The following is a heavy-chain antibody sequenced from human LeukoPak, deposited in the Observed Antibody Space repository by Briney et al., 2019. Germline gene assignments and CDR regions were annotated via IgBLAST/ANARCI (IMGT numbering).Heavy chain of an antibody. Sequence: GGSLRLSCAASGFTFSSYWMHWVRQAPGKGLEWVSGISWNSGSIGYADSVKGRFTISRDNAKNSLYLQMNSLRAEDTALYYCAKDIGGWYRRAFDYWGQGTLVTVSS. V-gene: IGHV3-9*01. CDR1: GFTFSSYW. CDR3: AKDIGGWYRRAFDY. CDR2: ISWNSGSI. D-gene: IGHD6-19*01. J-gene: IGHJ4*02.